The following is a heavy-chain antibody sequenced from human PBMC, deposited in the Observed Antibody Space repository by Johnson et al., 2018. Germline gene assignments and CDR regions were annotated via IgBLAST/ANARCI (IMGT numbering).Heavy chain of an antibody. CDR1: GYTFTSYD. J-gene: IGHJ6*02. Sequence: QVQLVQSGAEVRKPGASVKVSCKASGYTFTSYDLSWVRQATGHGPEWMGWLNPHTGARGYAQKFQGRVTMTRDTSLSQAYMELSRLTPEDTAVYYCARVPLDVWGQGTTVTVSS. CDR3: ARVPLDV. V-gene: IGHV1-8*01. CDR2: LNPHTGAR.